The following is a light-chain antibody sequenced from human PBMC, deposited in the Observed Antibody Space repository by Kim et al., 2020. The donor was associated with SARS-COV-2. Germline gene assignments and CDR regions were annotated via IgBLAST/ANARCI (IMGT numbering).Light chain of an antibody. V-gene: IGKV3-20*01. CDR2: ATS. Sequence: LSPGERATPSCRASQSVSSSYLAWCQQKPGQAPRLLIYATSSRATGIPDRFSGAGSGTDFTLTISRLEPEDFAVYYCQQYGTLPYTFGQGTKLEI. J-gene: IGKJ2*01. CDR1: QSVSSSY. CDR3: QQYGTLPYT.